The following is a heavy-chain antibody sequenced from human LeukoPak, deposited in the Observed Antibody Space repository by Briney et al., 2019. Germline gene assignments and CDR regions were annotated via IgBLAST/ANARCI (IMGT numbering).Heavy chain of an antibody. Sequence: GASVKVSCKASGYTFTSNYIHWVRQAPGQGLGWMGMIYPRDGSTSYAQKFQGRVTVTRDTSTSTVHMEPSGLRSEDTAVYYCARDQEGFDYWGQGTLVTVSS. CDR1: GYTFTSNY. CDR2: IYPRDGST. CDR3: ARDQEGFDY. J-gene: IGHJ4*02. V-gene: IGHV1-46*01.